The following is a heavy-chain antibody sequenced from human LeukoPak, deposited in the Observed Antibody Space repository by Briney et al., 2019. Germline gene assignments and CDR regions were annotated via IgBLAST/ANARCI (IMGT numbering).Heavy chain of an antibody. CDR1: GGSISSYY. V-gene: IGHV4-59*01. J-gene: IGHJ4*02. CDR3: ARGQKYRNGYTVTELGSGYFAY. Sequence: SETLSLTCSVSGGSISSYYWNWIRQTPGKGLEWIGYIYYSGRTNYNPSLKGRVTISVDTSKNQFSLTLSSVTTADTAVYYCARGQKYRNGYTVTELGSGYFAYWGQGTLVTVSS. D-gene: IGHD5-18*01. CDR2: IYYSGRT.